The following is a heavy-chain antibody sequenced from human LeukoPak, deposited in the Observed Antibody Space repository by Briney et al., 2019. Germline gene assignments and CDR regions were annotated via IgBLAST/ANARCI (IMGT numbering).Heavy chain of an antibody. Sequence: PSETLSLTCTVSGGSISSYYWSWIRQPPGKGLEWIGYIYYSGSTNYNPSLKSRVTISVDTSKNQLSLKLSSVTAADTAVYYCARASRSYYYDSSGYPDAFDIWGQGTMVTVSS. D-gene: IGHD3-22*01. CDR3: ARASRSYYYDSSGYPDAFDI. CDR2: IYYSGST. V-gene: IGHV4-59*01. CDR1: GGSISSYY. J-gene: IGHJ3*02.